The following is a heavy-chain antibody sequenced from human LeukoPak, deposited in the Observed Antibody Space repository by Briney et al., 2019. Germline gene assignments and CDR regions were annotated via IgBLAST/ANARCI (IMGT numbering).Heavy chain of an antibody. J-gene: IGHJ4*02. CDR3: ARGGTW. Sequence: GGSLRLSCAASGFTFSDYAMHWVRQAPGKGLGWVAVIWYDGSNKYYADSVKGRFTISRDNFKNTLYLEMNSLRVEDTAVCYCARGGTWWGQGTLVTVSS. D-gene: IGHD2-15*01. V-gene: IGHV3-33*01. CDR2: IWYDGSNK. CDR1: GFTFSDYA.